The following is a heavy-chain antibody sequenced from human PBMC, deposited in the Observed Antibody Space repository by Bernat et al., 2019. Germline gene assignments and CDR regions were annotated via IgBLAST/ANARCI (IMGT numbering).Heavy chain of an antibody. CDR1: GFTFSTYS. J-gene: IGHJ4*02. V-gene: IGHV3-21*01. CDR3: ARAGYGDYGFDY. CDR2: ISSTSIYI. D-gene: IGHD4-17*01. Sequence: EVLLVESGGGLVKPGGSLRLSCAASGFTFSTYSMIWVHQAPGKGLEWVSCISSTSIYIYYADSVKGRFTISRDNAKNSLYLQMNSLRAEDTAVYYCARAGYGDYGFDYWGQGTLVTVSS.